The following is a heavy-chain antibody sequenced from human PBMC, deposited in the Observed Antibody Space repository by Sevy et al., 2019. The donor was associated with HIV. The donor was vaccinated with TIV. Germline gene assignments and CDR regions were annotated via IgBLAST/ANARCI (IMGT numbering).Heavy chain of an antibody. Sequence: ASVKVSCKASGYTFTSYGISWVRQAPGQGLEWMGWISAYNGNTNYAQKLQGRVTMTTDTSTSTAYMELRSLRSDDTAVYYCARDTPTPYNSGWYWTLANYYYGMDVWGQGTTVTVSS. J-gene: IGHJ6*02. CDR1: GYTFTSYG. CDR2: ISAYNGNT. CDR3: ARDTPTPYNSGWYWTLANYYYGMDV. D-gene: IGHD6-19*01. V-gene: IGHV1-18*04.